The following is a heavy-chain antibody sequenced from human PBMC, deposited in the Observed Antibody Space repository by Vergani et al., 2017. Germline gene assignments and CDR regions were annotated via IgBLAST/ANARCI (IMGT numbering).Heavy chain of an antibody. CDR2: IYYSGST. D-gene: IGHD3-3*01. Sequence: QVQLQESGPGLVKPSETLSLTCTVSGGSISSYYWSWIRQPPGKGLEWIGYIYYSGSTNYNPSLKSRVTISVDTSKNQFSLKLSSVTAADTAVYSCARARDFWSGYYYYGMDVWGQGTTVTVSS. V-gene: IGHV4-59*01. CDR1: GGSISSYY. CDR3: ARARDFWSGYYYYGMDV. J-gene: IGHJ6*02.